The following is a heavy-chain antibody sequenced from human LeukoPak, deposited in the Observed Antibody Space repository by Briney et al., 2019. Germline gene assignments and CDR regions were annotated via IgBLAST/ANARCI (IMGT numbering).Heavy chain of an antibody. Sequence: PSETLSLTCTVSGGSISSYYWSWIRQPAGKGLEWIGRIYASGSTNYNPSLKSRVTMSVDTSKNQFSLKLTSVTAADTAVYYCAREYSGSSGKNAFDIWGQGTMVTVSS. V-gene: IGHV4-4*07. D-gene: IGHD6-6*01. CDR2: IYASGST. CDR1: GGSISSYY. CDR3: AREYSGSSGKNAFDI. J-gene: IGHJ3*02.